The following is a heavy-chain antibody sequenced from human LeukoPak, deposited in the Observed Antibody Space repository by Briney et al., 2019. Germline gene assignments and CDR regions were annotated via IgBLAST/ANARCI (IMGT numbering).Heavy chain of an antibody. D-gene: IGHD1-14*01. CDR2: IGITSTDV. V-gene: IGHV3-21*05. CDR1: GFTCSIHA. CDR3: TRRPNVHRSFDYGMDI. Sequence: PGGSLRLSCAASGFTCSIHAMNWVRQAPGKGLEWIAYIGITSTDVFYADSVKGRFTISRDNAKNSLYLQLNSLSDEDTAVYYCTRRPNVHRSFDYGMDIWGQGTTVTVSS. J-gene: IGHJ6*02.